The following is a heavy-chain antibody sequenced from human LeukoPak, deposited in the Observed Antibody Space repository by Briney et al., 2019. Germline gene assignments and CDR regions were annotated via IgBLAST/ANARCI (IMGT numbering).Heavy chain of an antibody. Sequence: GGSLRLSCTASGFSFGDSAMSSVRQAPGKGLEWVGFIRSKAYGGTTEYAASVKGRFTISRDDSKSIAYLQMNSLKTEDTAVYYCTRDASLELSIPHGPLSTVRDFWGQGILVTVSS. J-gene: IGHJ4*02. CDR1: GFSFGDSA. CDR3: TRDASLELSIPHGPLSTVRDF. CDR2: IRSKAYGGTT. D-gene: IGHD1-7*01. V-gene: IGHV3-49*04.